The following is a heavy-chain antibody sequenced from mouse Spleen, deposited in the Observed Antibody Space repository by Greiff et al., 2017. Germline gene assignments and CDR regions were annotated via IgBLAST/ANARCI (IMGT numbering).Heavy chain of an antibody. V-gene: IGHV1S81*02. CDR2: INPSNGGT. CDR1: GYTFTSYY. D-gene: IGHD2-2*01. J-gene: IGHJ4*01. Sequence: VHLVESGAELVKPGASVKLSCKASGYTFTSYYMYWVKQRPGQGLEWIGEINPSNGGTNFNEKFKSKATLTVDKSSSTAYMQLSSLTSEDSAVYYCTRRNGYDGEAMDYWGQGTLVTVSS. CDR3: TRRNGYDGEAMDY.